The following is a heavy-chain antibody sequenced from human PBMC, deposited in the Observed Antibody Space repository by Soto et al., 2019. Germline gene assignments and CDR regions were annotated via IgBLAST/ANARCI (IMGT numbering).Heavy chain of an antibody. Sequence: GASVKVSCKASGYIFTSYANHWVRQAPGQRLEWMGWINAGNGNTKYSQKFQGRVTITRDTSASTAYMELSSLRSEDTAVYYCARERYYYDSSGYYYVIFDPWGQGTLVTVSS. CDR2: INAGNGNT. D-gene: IGHD3-22*01. CDR1: GYIFTSYA. J-gene: IGHJ5*02. CDR3: ARERYYYDSSGYYYVIFDP. V-gene: IGHV1-3*01.